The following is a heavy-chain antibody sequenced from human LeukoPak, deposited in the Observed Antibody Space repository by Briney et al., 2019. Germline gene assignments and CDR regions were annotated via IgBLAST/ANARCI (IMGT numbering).Heavy chain of an antibody. J-gene: IGHJ4*02. CDR1: GFTFSSYW. Sequence: GGSLRLSCAASGFTFSSYWMGWVGQAPGKGLEWVSSISGSGGSTYYADSVKGRFTISRDNSKNTLYLQMNSLRAEDTAVYYCAKDRYSSVPTHFDYWGQGTLVTVSS. V-gene: IGHV3-23*01. D-gene: IGHD6-19*01. CDR2: ISGSGGST. CDR3: AKDRYSSVPTHFDY.